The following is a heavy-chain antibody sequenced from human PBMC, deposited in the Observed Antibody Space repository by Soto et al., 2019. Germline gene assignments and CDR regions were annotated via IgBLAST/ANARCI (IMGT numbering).Heavy chain of an antibody. V-gene: IGHV1-69*01. CDR3: AREVQGNSSRHHPWFDP. J-gene: IGHJ5*02. D-gene: IGHD1-1*01. CDR2: IIAMFGVA. Sequence: QVQLVQSGAEVKKPGSSVKVSCKSSGDTFSTYSISWVRQAPGQGLEWMGGIIAMFGVAVYAQKFQGRVTITADDPTSTVYMVLSSLRSEDTALYYCAREVQGNSSRHHPWFDPWGQGSLVTVSS. CDR1: GDTFSTYS.